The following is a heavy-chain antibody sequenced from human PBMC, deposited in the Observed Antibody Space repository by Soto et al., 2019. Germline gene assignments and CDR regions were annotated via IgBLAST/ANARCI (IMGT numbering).Heavy chain of an antibody. J-gene: IGHJ4*02. CDR2: ISGSGGRT. CDR3: AKASFSTSSTYDY. D-gene: IGHD6-6*01. V-gene: IGHV3-23*01. CDR1: GFTFSSYA. Sequence: EVQLLESGGGLVQPGGSLRLSCAASGFTFSSYAMTWVRQAPGKGLEWVSRISGSGGRTYYADSVKGRFTISRDNSKDTLYLQMNSLRAEDMAVYFCAKASFSTSSTYDYWGQGSLVTVSS.